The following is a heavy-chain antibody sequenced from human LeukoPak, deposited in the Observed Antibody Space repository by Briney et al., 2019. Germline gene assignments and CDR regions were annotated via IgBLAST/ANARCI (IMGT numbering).Heavy chain of an antibody. CDR2: LSYTGKT. CDR3: SEGYFEPFDH. J-gene: IGHJ4*02. CDR1: SASVSSSH. D-gene: IGHD2/OR15-2a*01. V-gene: IGHV4-59*02. Sequence: SETLSLTCVVSSASVSSSHWNWIRQVPGKGLEWIGCLSYTGKTDYNPSFTSRVTISLDTSKNQVSLKLRSVPAADTAVYYCSEGYFEPFDHWGQGTLVSVSS.